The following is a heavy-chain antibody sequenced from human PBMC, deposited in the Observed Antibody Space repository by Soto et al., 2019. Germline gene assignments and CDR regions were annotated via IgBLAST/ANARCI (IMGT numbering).Heavy chain of an antibody. CDR3: ARHLTIGSYYYYMDV. V-gene: IGHV4-39*01. D-gene: IGHD4-17*01. CDR1: GGSVCGNNYD. Sequence: PSETPSLTCTVSGGSVCGNNYDWGWIRQPPGKGLEWIGTIYYSGNTYYHPSLKSRVTISVDASKNQFSLKLSSVTAADTAVYYCARHLTIGSYYYYMDVWGKGTTVTVSS. J-gene: IGHJ6*03. CDR2: IYYSGNT.